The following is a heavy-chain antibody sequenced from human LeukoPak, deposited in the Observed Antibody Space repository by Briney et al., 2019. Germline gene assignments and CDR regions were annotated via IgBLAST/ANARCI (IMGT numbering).Heavy chain of an antibody. Sequence: PSETLSLTCTVSGDSISSDSYYWSWIRQPAGKGLEWIVRSYTSGSTNYNPSLKSRVTISVDTSKNQFSLKLSSVTTADTAVYYCARDNARGGSFSDYLRYFQHWGQGTLVTVSS. D-gene: IGHD5/OR15-5a*01. CDR3: ARDNARGGSFSDYLRYFQH. CDR1: GDSISSDSYY. J-gene: IGHJ1*01. V-gene: IGHV4-61*02. CDR2: SYTSGST.